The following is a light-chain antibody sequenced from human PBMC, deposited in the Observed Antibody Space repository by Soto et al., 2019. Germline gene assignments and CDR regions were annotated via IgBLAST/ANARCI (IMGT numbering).Light chain of an antibody. V-gene: IGKV3-15*01. CDR3: QQYDNWTPWA. CDR2: GVS. J-gene: IGKJ1*01. CDR1: ESVGSH. Sequence: DTVMTQSPATLSVSPGETATLSCRASESVGSHLAWYQQKPGQAPRLLIYGVSTRATGIPARFRGSGSETEFTLTISSRQSEDFAVYYCQQYDNWTPWAFGQGTKVEI.